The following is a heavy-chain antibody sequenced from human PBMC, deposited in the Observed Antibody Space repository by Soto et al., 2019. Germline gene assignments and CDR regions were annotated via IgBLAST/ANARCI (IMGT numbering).Heavy chain of an antibody. Sequence: ASVKVSCKASGYTFTSYGISWVRQAPGQGLEWMGWISAYNGNTNYAQKLQGRVTMTTDTSTSTAYMELRSLRSDDTAVYYCASGQTKVWSGYSDYWGQGTLVTVSS. J-gene: IGHJ4*02. D-gene: IGHD3-3*01. CDR3: ASGQTKVWSGYSDY. CDR2: ISAYNGNT. CDR1: GYTFTSYG. V-gene: IGHV1-18*01.